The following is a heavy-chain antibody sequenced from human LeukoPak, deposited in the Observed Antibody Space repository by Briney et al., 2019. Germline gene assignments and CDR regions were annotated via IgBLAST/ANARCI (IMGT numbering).Heavy chain of an antibody. CDR3: ARIKERITIFGVSYYFDY. D-gene: IGHD3-3*01. Sequence: GASVKVSCKASGGTFSSYAINWVRQAPGQGLEWMGGIIPIFGTTNYAQKFQGIVTITADESTSTAYMELSSLRSEDTAVYYCARIKERITIFGVSYYFDYWGQGTLVTVSS. J-gene: IGHJ4*02. V-gene: IGHV1-69*13. CDR1: GGTFSSYA. CDR2: IIPIFGTT.